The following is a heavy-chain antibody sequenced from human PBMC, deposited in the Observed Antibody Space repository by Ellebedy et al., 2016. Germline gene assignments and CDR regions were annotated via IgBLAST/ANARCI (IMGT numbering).Heavy chain of an antibody. CDR3: ARGQYYYDILTGYYRVPI. CDR1: GFTFSSYG. CDR2: IWYDGSNK. V-gene: IGHV3-33*01. Sequence: GESLKISXAASGFTFSSYGMHWVRQAPGKGLEWVAVIWYDGSNKYYADSVKGRFTISRDNSKNTLYLQMNSLRAEDTAVYYCARGQYYYDILTGYYRVPIWGQGTMVTVSS. J-gene: IGHJ3*02. D-gene: IGHD3-9*01.